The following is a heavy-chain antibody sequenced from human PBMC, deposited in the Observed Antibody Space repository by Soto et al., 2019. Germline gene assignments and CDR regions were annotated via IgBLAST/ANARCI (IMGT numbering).Heavy chain of an antibody. V-gene: IGHV2-70*11. D-gene: IGHD3-22*01. Sequence: SGPTLVNPTQTLTLTCTFSGFSLSTSGMCVSWIRQPPGKALEWLARIDWGDDKYYSTSLKTRLTISKDTSKNQVVLTMTNMDPVDTATYYCARATYYYDSSGYASIYFDYWGQGTLVTVSS. CDR3: ARATYYYDSSGYASIYFDY. CDR2: IDWGDDK. J-gene: IGHJ4*02. CDR1: GFSLSTSGMC.